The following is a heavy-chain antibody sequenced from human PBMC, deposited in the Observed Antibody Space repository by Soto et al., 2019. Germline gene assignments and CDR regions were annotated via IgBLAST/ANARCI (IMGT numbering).Heavy chain of an antibody. V-gene: IGHV4-61*01. CDR1: GGSVSSGRYY. CDR2: IYYSGST. Sequence: LTCAVSGGSVSSGRYYWSWIRQPPGKGLEWIGYIYYSGSTNYNPSLKGRVTISVDTSKNQFSLKLSSVTAADTAVYYCARGDCSGGTCNYYYYYGVAVWGPGTTVTSP. D-gene: IGHD2-15*01. CDR3: ARGDCSGGTCNYYYYYGVAV. J-gene: IGHJ6*02.